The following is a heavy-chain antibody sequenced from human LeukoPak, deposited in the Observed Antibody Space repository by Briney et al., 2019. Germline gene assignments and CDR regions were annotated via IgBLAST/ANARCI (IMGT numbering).Heavy chain of an antibody. CDR2: ISSSSYI. CDR3: ARGAAAGTTGYYFDY. V-gene: IGHV3-21*01. D-gene: IGHD6-13*01. CDR1: GFTFSSYS. Sequence: PGGSLRLSCAASGFTFSSYSMNWVRQAPGKGLEWVSSISSSSYIYYADSVKGRFTISRDNAKNSLYLQMNSLRAEDTAVYYCARGAAAGTTGYYFDYWGQGTLVTVSS. J-gene: IGHJ4*02.